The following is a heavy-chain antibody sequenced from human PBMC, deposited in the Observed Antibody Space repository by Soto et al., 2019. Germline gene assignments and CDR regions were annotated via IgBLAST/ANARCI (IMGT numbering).Heavy chain of an antibody. Sequence: KQSPTLSLPCTVSGGSISSGGYYWSWIRQHPGKGLEWIGYIYYSGSTYYNPSLKSRVTISVDTSKNQFSLKLSSVTAADTAVYYCARDQGYCSGGSCYSEYYYYYGMDVWGQGTTVTVSS. V-gene: IGHV4-31*03. D-gene: IGHD2-15*01. CDR2: IYYSGST. CDR1: GGSISSGGYY. CDR3: ARDQGYCSGGSCYSEYYYYYGMDV. J-gene: IGHJ6*02.